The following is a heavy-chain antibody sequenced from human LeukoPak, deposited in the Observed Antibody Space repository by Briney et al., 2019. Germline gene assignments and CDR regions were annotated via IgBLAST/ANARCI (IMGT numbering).Heavy chain of an antibody. CDR2: ISAYTGNT. CDR3: ARGEFLDY. D-gene: IGHD3-10*01. CDR1: GYTFTSYG. V-gene: IGHV1-18*01. Sequence: GASVKVSCKASGYTFTSYGISWVRQAPGQGLEWMGWISAYTGNTNYAQKFQGRVTMTRDTSTSTVYMELSSLRSEDTAVYYCARGEFLDYWGQGTLVTVSS. J-gene: IGHJ4*02.